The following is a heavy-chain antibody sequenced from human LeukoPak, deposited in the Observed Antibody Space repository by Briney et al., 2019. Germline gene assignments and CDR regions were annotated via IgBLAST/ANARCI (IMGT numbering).Heavy chain of an antibody. CDR3: ARVSYYDSSGYYFLSYVDY. CDR2: INVGNGNT. D-gene: IGHD3-22*01. V-gene: IGHV1-3*01. CDR1: GYTFISYA. J-gene: IGHJ4*02. Sequence: ASVKVSCKASGYTFISYAMHWVRQAPGQWLEWMGWINVGNGNTKYSQKFQGRVTIARDTSASTAYMELSSLRSEDTAVYYCARVSYYDSSGYYFLSYVDYWGQGTLVTVSS.